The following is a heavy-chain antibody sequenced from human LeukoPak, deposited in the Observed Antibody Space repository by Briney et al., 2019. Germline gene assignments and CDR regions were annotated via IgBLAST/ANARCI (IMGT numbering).Heavy chain of an antibody. D-gene: IGHD3-10*01. CDR3: ATVRPPPLMVRGVITYFDL. J-gene: IGHJ2*01. CDR1: GFTFSSYA. V-gene: IGHV3-23*01. Sequence: GGSLRLSCAASGFTFSSYAMSWVRQAPGKGLEWVSAISGSGGSTYYADSVKGRFTISRDNSKNTLYLQMNSLRSEDTAVYYCATVRPPPLMVRGVITYFDLWGRGTLVTVSS. CDR2: ISGSGGST.